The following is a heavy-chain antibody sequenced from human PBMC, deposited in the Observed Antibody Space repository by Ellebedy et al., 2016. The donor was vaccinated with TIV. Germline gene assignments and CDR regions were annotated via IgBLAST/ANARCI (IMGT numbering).Heavy chain of an antibody. J-gene: IGHJ4*02. CDR3: ARHASYYDSSGYSGYYLDY. Sequence: MPSETLSLTCSVSGGSISSYYWGWIRQPPGKGLEWIGSIYFSGSTYYNPSLKSRVTTSVHTSKNQFSLKLSSVTAADTAVYYCARHASYYDSSGYSGYYLDYWGQGTLVTVSS. CDR2: IYFSGST. V-gene: IGHV4-39*01. CDR1: GGSISSYY. D-gene: IGHD3-22*01.